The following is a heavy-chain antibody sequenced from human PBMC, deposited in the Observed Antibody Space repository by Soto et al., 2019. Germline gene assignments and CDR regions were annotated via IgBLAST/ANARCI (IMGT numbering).Heavy chain of an antibody. J-gene: IGHJ3*02. D-gene: IGHD2-15*01. CDR3: ARESIVVVVADDAFDI. CDR2: ISYDGSNK. CDR1: GFTFSSYA. Sequence: QVQLVESRGGVVQPGRSLRLSCAASGFTFSSYAMHWVRQAPGMGLEWVAVISYDGSNKYYADSVKGRFTISRDNSKNTLYLQMNSLRAEDKAVFYCARESIVVVVADDAFDIWGQGTMVTVSS. V-gene: IGHV3-30-3*01.